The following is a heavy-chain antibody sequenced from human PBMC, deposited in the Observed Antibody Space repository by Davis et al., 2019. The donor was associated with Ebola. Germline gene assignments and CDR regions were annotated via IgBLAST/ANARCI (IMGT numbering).Heavy chain of an antibody. CDR2: ISGGGGST. CDR3: AKGVSQGI. D-gene: IGHD2-21*01. V-gene: IGHV3-23*01. Sequence: GGSLRLSCIASGFKCSDYYMTWVRQAPGKGLEWVSLISGGGGSTYYADSVKGRFTISRDNSKNTLYLQMNSLRAEGTAVYYCAKGVSQGIWGQGTMVTVSS. J-gene: IGHJ3*02. CDR1: GFKCSDYY.